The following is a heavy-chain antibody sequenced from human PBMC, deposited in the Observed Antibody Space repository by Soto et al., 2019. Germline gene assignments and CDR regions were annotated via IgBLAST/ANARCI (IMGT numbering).Heavy chain of an antibody. V-gene: IGHV3-23*01. CDR3: AKPYVARVNYWEGPPINRFDP. CDR1: GFTFSSYA. J-gene: IGHJ5*02. Sequence: PGGSLRLSCAASGFTFSSYAMSWVRQAPGKGLEWVSAISGSGGSTYYADSVKGRFTISRDNSKNTLYLQMNSLRAEDTAVYYCAKPYVARVNYWEGPPINRFDPWGQGTLVTVSS. CDR2: ISGSGGST. D-gene: IGHD2-8*02.